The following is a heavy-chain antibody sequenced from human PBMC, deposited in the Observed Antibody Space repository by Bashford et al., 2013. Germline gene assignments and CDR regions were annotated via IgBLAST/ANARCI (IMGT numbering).Heavy chain of an antibody. D-gene: IGHD2-2*01. Sequence: SETLSLTCTVSGGSISSGAYYWSWIRQHPGRGLEWIGYIYYSGSTYYNPSLKSRVIMSVDTSKNQFSLKLSSVTAPDTALYYCARHPAVPVFSNGLDVWGQGTSVTVSS. CDR1: GGSISSGAYY. J-gene: IGHJ6*02. V-gene: IGHV4-30-4*08. CDR3: ARHPAVPVFSNGLDV. CDR2: IYYSGST.